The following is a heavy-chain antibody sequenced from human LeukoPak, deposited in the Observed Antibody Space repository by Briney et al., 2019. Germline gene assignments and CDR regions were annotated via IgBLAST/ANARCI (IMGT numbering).Heavy chain of an antibody. J-gene: IGHJ3*02. CDR3: ARDSKSTADAFDI. CDR1: ADSISSYY. V-gene: IGHV4-59*12. CDR2: IYHSGST. D-gene: IGHD5/OR15-5a*01. Sequence: SETLSLTCTVSADSISSYYWTWIRQPPGKGLEWIGFIYHSGSTNYNPSLKGRATISVDKSKNQLSLKVISVTAADTAMYYCARDSKSTADAFDIWGQGTMVTVSS.